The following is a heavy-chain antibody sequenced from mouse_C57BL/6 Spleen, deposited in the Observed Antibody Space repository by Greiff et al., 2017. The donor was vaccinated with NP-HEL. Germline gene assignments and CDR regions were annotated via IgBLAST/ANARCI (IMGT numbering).Heavy chain of an antibody. J-gene: IGHJ3*01. Sequence: EVKLVESGGGLVKPGGSLKLSCAASGFTFSDYGMHWVRQAPEKGLEWVAYISRGSSTIYYADKFKGRFTFSRDNAKNTLFLQMTSLRSEDTAMYYCGRWDYASFAYWGQGTLVTVSA. CDR2: ISRGSSTI. V-gene: IGHV5-17*01. CDR1: GFTFSDYG. D-gene: IGHD1-1*01. CDR3: GRWDYASFAY.